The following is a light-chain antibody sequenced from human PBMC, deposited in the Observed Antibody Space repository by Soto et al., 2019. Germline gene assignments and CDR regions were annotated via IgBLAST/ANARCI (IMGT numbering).Light chain of an antibody. V-gene: IGKV3-20*01. J-gene: IGKJ1*01. Sequence: EIVLTQSPGTLSLSPGERATLSCRASQSVSSSYLAWYQQKPGQAPRLLIYGASSRATGIPDRFSGSGSGTDFTLTISRLEPDDFAVYYCQQYRSSPRTFGQGTKVEIK. CDR3: QQYRSSPRT. CDR1: QSVSSSY. CDR2: GAS.